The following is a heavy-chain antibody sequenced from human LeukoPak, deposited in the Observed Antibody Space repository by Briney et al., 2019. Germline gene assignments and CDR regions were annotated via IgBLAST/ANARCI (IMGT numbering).Heavy chain of an antibody. CDR2: IYYSGST. CDR3: ARSRYTCSSTSCSPGLFDY. V-gene: IGHV4-59*01. J-gene: IGHJ4*02. Sequence: PSETLSLTCTVSGGSISSYYWSWIRQPPGKGLEWIGYIYYSGSTNYNPSLKSRVTISVDTSKNQFSLKLSSVTAADTAVYYCARSRYTCSSTSCSPGLFDYWGQGTLVTVSS. CDR1: GGSISSYY. D-gene: IGHD2-2*01.